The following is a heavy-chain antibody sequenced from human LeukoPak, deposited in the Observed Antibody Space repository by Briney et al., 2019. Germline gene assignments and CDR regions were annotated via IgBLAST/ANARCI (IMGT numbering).Heavy chain of an antibody. Sequence: SETLSLTCTVSGGSINSSNYYWDWIRQPPGKGLEWIGSITYSGSTYYNPSLKSRVTISADTSKNQFSLKLSSVTAADTAVFYCARRSTTVGVRHAFDIWGQGTMVTVSS. CDR2: ITYSGST. J-gene: IGHJ3*02. V-gene: IGHV4-39*01. CDR3: ARRSTTVGVRHAFDI. CDR1: GGSINSSNYY. D-gene: IGHD4-17*01.